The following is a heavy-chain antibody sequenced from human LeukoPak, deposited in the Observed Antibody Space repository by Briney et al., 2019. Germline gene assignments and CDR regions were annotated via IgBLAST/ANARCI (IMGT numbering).Heavy chain of an antibody. J-gene: IGHJ4*02. CDR3: ARYTRELSSDY. CDR1: GYTFTGYY. V-gene: IGHV1-2*02. Sequence: ASVKVSCKASGYTFTGYYMHWVRQAPGQGLEWMGWTNPTSGGINYSQKFQGRVAMTRDTSISTAYVELSRLRSDDTAVYYCARYTRELSSDYWGQGTLVTVSS. D-gene: IGHD3-16*02. CDR2: TNPTSGGI.